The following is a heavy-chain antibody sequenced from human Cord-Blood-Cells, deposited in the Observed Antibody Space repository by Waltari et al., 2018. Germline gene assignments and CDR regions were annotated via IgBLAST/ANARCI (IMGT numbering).Heavy chain of an antibody. J-gene: IGHJ4*02. Sequence: EVQLLESGGGLVQPGGSLRLSCAASGFTFSSYAMSWVRQAPGKGLEWVSAISGSGGSTYYADSVKGRFTISRDNSKNTLYLQMNSLRAEDTAVYYCAKDALIIAAAGPYFDDWGQGTLVTVSS. D-gene: IGHD6-13*01. CDR1: GFTFSSYA. CDR3: AKDALIIAAAGPYFDD. V-gene: IGHV3-23*01. CDR2: ISGSGGST.